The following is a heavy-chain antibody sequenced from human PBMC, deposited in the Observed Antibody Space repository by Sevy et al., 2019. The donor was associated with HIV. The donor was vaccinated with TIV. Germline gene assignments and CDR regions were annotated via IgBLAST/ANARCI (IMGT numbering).Heavy chain of an antibody. CDR2: IWYDGSNK. CDR3: AGGREMATILFIDY. D-gene: IGHD5-12*01. CDR1: GFTFSSYG. J-gene: IGHJ4*02. V-gene: IGHV3-33*01. Sequence: GGSLRLSCAASGFTFSSYGMHWVRQAPGKGLEWVAVIWYDGSNKYYADSVKGRFTISRDNSKNTLYLQMNSLRAEDTAVYYCAGGREMATILFIDYWGQGTLVTVSS.